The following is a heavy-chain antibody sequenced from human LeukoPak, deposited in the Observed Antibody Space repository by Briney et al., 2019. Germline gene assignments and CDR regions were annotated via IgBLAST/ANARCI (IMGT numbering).Heavy chain of an antibody. CDR3: ARGVAAAGSGAFDI. Sequence: SETLSLTCTVSGRSISSYYWSWIRQPPGKGLEWIGYIYYSGSTNYNPSRKSRVTISVDTSKNQFSLKLSSVTAADTAVYYCARGVAAAGSGAFDIWGQGTMVTVSS. J-gene: IGHJ3*02. D-gene: IGHD6-13*01. CDR1: GRSISSYY. CDR2: IYYSGST. V-gene: IGHV4-59*01.